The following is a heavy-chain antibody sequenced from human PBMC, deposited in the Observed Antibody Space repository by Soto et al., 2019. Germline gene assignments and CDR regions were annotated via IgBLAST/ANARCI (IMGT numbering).Heavy chain of an antibody. CDR1: GGSISSGGYY. V-gene: IGHV4-31*02. Sequence: SETLSLTCTVSGGSISSGGYYWSWIRQHPGKGLEWTGYIYYSGSTYYNPSLKSRVTISVDTAKNQFSLKLSSVTAADTAVYYCARFGRFYYGMDVWGQGTTVTVSS. J-gene: IGHJ6*02. D-gene: IGHD3-16*01. CDR3: ARFGRFYYGMDV. CDR2: IYYSGST.